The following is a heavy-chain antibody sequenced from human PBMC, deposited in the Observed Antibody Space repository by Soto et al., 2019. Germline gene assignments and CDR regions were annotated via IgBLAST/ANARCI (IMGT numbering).Heavy chain of an antibody. Sequence: AGGSLRLSCAASGFTFSNYAMSWVRQAPGKGLEWVSAISGGGGSTYSADSVQGRFTISRDNFKNTLYLQINSLRAEDTAVYYCAKVGVRGVPSYFSMDVWGQGTTVTVSS. V-gene: IGHV3-23*01. CDR2: ISGGGGST. D-gene: IGHD3-10*01. J-gene: IGHJ6*02. CDR3: AKVGVRGVPSYFSMDV. CDR1: GFTFSNYA.